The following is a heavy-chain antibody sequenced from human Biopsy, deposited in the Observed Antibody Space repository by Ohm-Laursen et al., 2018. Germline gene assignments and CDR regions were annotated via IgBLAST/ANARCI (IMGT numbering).Heavy chain of an antibody. CDR2: ISYDGSGE. V-gene: IGHV3-30*03. Sequence: SLRLSCAASGFTFTSYAMHWVRQAPGKGLEWVAVISYDGSGEYYADSLQGRFIISRDNPKNTVDLQMKSLRAEDTAVYFCARDGKRWDYSTYCSWHFDLWGRGTLVTVSS. CDR1: GFTFTSYA. CDR3: ARDGKRWDYSTYCSWHFDL. D-gene: IGHD4-11*01. J-gene: IGHJ2*01.